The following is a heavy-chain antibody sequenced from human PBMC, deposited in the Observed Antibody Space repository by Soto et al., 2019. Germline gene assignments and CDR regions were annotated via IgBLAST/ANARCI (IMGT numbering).Heavy chain of an antibody. CDR1: GFTLSDFA. CDR2: ISNDGGIE. Sequence: QVQLVQSGGGVVQPGRSLRLSCAASGFTLSDFAMHWVRQAPGKGLEWVALISNDGGIEHYGDSVRGRFTISRDNSKHMLYLQMTSLRVEDTAVYYSARAVPGMDVCGQGTTVTVSS. V-gene: IGHV3-30-3*01. J-gene: IGHJ6*02. CDR3: ARAVPGMDV.